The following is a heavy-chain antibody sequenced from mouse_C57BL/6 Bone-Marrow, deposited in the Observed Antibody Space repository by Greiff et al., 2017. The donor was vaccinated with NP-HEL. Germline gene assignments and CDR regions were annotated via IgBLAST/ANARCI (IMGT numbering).Heavy chain of an antibody. CDR1: GFNIKDDY. CDR3: APLYYYGGSDNWYFDV. J-gene: IGHJ1*03. D-gene: IGHD1-1*01. V-gene: IGHV14-4*01. Sequence: DVQLQESGAELVRPGASVKLSCTASGFNIKDDYMHWVKQRPEQGLEWIGWIDPENGDTEYASKFQGKATLTADTSSNTAYLQLSSLTSEDTAVYYWAPLYYYGGSDNWYFDVWGRGTTVTVSS. CDR2: IDPENGDT.